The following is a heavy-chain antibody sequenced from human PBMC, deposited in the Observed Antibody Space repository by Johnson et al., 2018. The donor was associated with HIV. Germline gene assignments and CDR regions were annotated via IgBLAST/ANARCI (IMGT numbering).Heavy chain of an antibody. Sequence: VQLVESGGGLVQPGGSLRLSCAASGFTVSSNYMYWVRQAPGKGLEWVSVIYSGGTTYYADSVKGRFIISRDISRNTVFLQMTSLRAEDTAVYYCARDREVVRGVRAFDIWGQGTMVAVSS. V-gene: IGHV3-66*01. D-gene: IGHD3-10*01. CDR2: IYSGGTT. CDR3: ARDREVVRGVRAFDI. CDR1: GFTVSSNY. J-gene: IGHJ3*02.